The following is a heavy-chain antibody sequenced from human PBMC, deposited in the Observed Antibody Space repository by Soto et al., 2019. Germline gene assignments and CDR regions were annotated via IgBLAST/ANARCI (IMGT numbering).Heavy chain of an antibody. CDR1: GYTFTGYY. CDR3: ARAGGYCSSTSCRTRNYYYYYMDV. D-gene: IGHD2-2*01. CDR2: INPNSGGT. Sequence: ASVKVSCKASGYTFTGYYMHWVRQAPGQGLEWMGWINPNSGGTNYAQKFQGWVTMTRDTSISTAYMELSRLRSDDTAVYYCARAGGYCSSTSCRTRNYYYYYMDVWGKGTTVTVS. J-gene: IGHJ6*03. V-gene: IGHV1-2*04.